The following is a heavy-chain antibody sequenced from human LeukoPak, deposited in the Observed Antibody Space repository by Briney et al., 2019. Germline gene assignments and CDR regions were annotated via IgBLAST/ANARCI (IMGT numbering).Heavy chain of an antibody. CDR2: ISYDGSNK. CDR3: ARAGPPAFDP. CDR1: GFTFSNYA. Sequence: PGRSLRLSCAASGFTFSNYAMHWVRQAPGKGLEWVAVISYDGSNKYYADSVKGRFTISRDNSKNTLYLQMNSLRAEDTAVYYCARAGPPAFDPWGQGTLVTVSS. V-gene: IGHV3-30-3*01. J-gene: IGHJ5*02.